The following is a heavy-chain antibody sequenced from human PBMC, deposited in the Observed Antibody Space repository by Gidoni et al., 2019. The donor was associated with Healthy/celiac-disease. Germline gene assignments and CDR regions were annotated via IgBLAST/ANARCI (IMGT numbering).Heavy chain of an antibody. J-gene: IGHJ2*01. CDR2: IGTAGDT. V-gene: IGHV3-13*01. CDR3: ARGRKVIAVAGTDWYFDL. Sequence: EVQLVESGGGLVQPGGSLRLSCAASGFTFSSYDMHWVRQATGKGLEWVSAIGTAGDTYYPGSVKGRFTISRENAKNSLYLQMNSLRAGDTAVYYCARGRKVIAVAGTDWYFDLWGRGTLVTVSS. CDR1: GFTFSSYD. D-gene: IGHD6-19*01.